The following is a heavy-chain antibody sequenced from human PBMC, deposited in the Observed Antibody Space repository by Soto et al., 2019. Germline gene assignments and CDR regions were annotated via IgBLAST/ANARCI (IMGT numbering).Heavy chain of an antibody. D-gene: IGHD1-1*01. V-gene: IGHV4-59*08. CDR1: SGPTSSDN. Sequence: QVQLQQSGPGLVKPSETLSLTCSVSSGPTSSDNWGWIRQTPGRGLEWIGYVYSTGGTSYNPSLNSRVTISADTSTNHISLTLTSATAADTAVYYCVRQGIGNLHGLVDVWGQGTTVRVSS. CDR2: VYSTGGT. J-gene: IGHJ6*02. CDR3: VRQGIGNLHGLVDV.